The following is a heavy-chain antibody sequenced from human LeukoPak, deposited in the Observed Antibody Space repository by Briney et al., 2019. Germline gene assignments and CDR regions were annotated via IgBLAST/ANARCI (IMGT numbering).Heavy chain of an antibody. CDR1: GGCICRYY. CDR2: IYDSGST. D-gene: IGHD4-17*01. Sequence: PSETLSLTCTVSGGCICRYYWTWIRQPPGKGLEWIGYIYDSGSTNYTPSLKRRVTISVDTSKNQFSLKLSSVTAADTAVYYCARVSGEDSGDYPDQPTHYYYSVDVWGKGTTVTVSS. J-gene: IGHJ6*03. CDR3: ARVSGEDSGDYPDQPTHYYYSVDV. V-gene: IGHV4-59*01.